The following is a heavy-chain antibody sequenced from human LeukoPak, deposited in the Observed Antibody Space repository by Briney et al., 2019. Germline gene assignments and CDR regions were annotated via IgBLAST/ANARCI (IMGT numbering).Heavy chain of an antibody. CDR1: GGSFSDYY. D-gene: IGHD3-10*01. J-gene: IGHJ4*02. Sequence: SETLSLTCAVYGGSFSDYYCSWIRQPPGKGLEWIGEINHSGSTNYNPSLKSRVTISVDTSKNQFSLKLSSVTAADTAVYYCARAGFGLAPLRGTPFDYWGQGTLVTVSS. CDR2: INHSGST. CDR3: ARAGFGLAPLRGTPFDY. V-gene: IGHV4-34*01.